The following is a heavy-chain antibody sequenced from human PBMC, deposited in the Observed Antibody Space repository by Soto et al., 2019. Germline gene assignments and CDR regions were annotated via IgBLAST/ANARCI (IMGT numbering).Heavy chain of an antibody. D-gene: IGHD5-18*01. J-gene: IGHJ4*02. CDR2: IYYSGSA. Sequence: SETLSLTCTVSGGSLIPDYRVWIRQPPGKGLEWIGYIYYSGSATYNSSLKSRVTMSVDTSTRQISLKVSSVSAADTAVYYCARGFTTKVIDYWGQGTLVTVSS. CDR1: GGSLIPDY. V-gene: IGHV4-59*01. CDR3: ARGFTTKVIDY.